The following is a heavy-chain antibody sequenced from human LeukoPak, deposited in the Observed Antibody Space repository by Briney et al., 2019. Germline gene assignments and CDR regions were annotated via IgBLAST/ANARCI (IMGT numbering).Heavy chain of an antibody. CDR2: IYDSGST. CDR1: GGSINSYY. Sequence: SETLSLTCTVSGGSINSYYWSWIRQPPGKGLEWIGYIYDSGSTNYNPSLKSRVTISVDTSKNQFSLKLSSVTAADTAVYYCARLSYYGSGSYYYYMDVWGKGTTVTVSS. J-gene: IGHJ6*03. D-gene: IGHD3-10*01. CDR3: ARLSYYGSGSYYYYMDV. V-gene: IGHV4-59*01.